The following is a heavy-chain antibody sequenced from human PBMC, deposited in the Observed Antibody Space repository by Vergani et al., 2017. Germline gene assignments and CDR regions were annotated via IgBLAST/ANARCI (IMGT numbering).Heavy chain of an antibody. CDR3: AKDRRYYGSGSHWLDS. CDR1: GFTFIDYA. D-gene: IGHD3-10*01. CDR2: ISASGGTT. V-gene: IGHV3-23*01. Sequence: ELQLFESVVAFVQPGGSLRLSCEASGFTFIDYAMSWIRQAPGRGLEWISAISASGGTTFYADSVKSRFTISKDLSTNILYLDMTSLITEDTAIYYCAKDRRYYGSGSHWLDSWGQGTLVTV. J-gene: IGHJ5*01.